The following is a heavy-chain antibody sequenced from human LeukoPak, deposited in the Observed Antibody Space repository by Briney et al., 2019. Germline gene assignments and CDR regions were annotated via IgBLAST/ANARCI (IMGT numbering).Heavy chain of an antibody. CDR1: GGSISSYY. D-gene: IGHD6-13*01. V-gene: IGHV4-4*07. J-gene: IGHJ4*02. CDR2: IYTSGST. CDR3: ARGGQAAQSSSWYFYFDY. Sequence: SETLSLTCTVSGGSISSYYWSWIRQPAGKGLEWIGRIYTSGSTNYNPSLKSRVTMSVDTSKNQFSLKLSSVTAADTAVYYCARGGQAAQSSSWYFYFDYWGQGTLVTVSS.